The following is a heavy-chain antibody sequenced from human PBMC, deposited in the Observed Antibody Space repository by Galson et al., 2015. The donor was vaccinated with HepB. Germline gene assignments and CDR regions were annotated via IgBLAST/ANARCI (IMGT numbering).Heavy chain of an antibody. J-gene: IGHJ3*02. CDR1: GGSISSSSYY. Sequence: LSLTCTVSGGSISSSSYYWGWIRQPPGKGLEWIGSIYYSGSTYYNPSLKSRVTISVDTSKNQFSLKLSSVTAADTAVYYCARRVYYYGSGSDDAFDIWGQGTMVTVSS. CDR3: ARRVYYYGSGSDDAFDI. CDR2: IYYSGST. V-gene: IGHV4-39*01. D-gene: IGHD3-10*01.